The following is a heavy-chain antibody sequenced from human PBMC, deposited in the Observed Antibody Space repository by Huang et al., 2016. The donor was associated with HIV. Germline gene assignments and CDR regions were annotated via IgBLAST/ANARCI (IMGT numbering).Heavy chain of an antibody. CDR3: TRGPLGWLVHRYFYH. CDR2: IKEEGSEK. D-gene: IGHD6-19*01. V-gene: IGHV3-7*01. J-gene: IGHJ1*01. CDR1: GFSISTYW. Sequence: EVQLVESGGGLVQPGGSLRVSCAASGFSISTYWMSWVRQTPGKGLEWVASIKEEGSEKDYVDAVKGRFIISRDNEKDSLYVQMNSLRAEDTAVYYCTRGPLGWLVHRYFYHWGQGTLVTVSS.